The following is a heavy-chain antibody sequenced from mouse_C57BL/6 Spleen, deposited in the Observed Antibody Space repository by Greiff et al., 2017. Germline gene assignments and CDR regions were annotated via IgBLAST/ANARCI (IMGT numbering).Heavy chain of an antibody. J-gene: IGHJ1*03. CDR3: ASDGYFDV. CDR1: GYSITSGYY. V-gene: IGHV3-6*01. Sequence: ESGPGLVKPSQSLSLTCSVTGYSITSGYYWNWIRQFPGNKLEWMGYISYDGSNNYNPSLKNRISITRDTSKNQFFLKLNSVTTEDTATYYCASDGYFDVWGTGTTVTVSS. CDR2: ISYDGSN.